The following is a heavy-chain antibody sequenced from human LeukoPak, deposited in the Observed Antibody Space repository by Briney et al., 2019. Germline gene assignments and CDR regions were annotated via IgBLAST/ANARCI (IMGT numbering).Heavy chain of an antibody. CDR1: GGSFSGYY. V-gene: IGHV4-34*01. D-gene: IGHD3-22*01. J-gene: IGHJ5*02. CDR3: ARGGDYYDSSGANWFDP. Sequence: SETLSLTCAVYGGSFSGYYWSWIRQPPGKGLEWIGEINHSGSTNYNPSLKSRVTISVDTSKNQFSLKLSSVTAADTAVYYCARGGDYYDSSGANWFDPWGQGTLVTVSP. CDR2: INHSGST.